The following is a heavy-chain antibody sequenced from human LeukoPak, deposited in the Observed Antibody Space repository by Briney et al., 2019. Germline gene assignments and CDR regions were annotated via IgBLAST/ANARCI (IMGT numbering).Heavy chain of an antibody. Sequence: HTGGSLRLSCAASGFTVSSNYMSWVRQAPGKGLEWVSVIYSGGSTYYADSVKGRFTISRDNSKNTLYLQMNSLRAEDTAVYYCARGLGYCSSTSCYRPHDAFDIWGQGTMVTVSS. CDR3: ARGLGYCSSTSCYRPHDAFDI. D-gene: IGHD2-2*02. V-gene: IGHV3-53*01. CDR1: GFTVSSNY. J-gene: IGHJ3*02. CDR2: IYSGGST.